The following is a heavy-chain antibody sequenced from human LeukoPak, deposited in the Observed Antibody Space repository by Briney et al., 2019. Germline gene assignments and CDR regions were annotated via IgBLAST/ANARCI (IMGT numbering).Heavy chain of an antibody. CDR3: ARHRGDNSNPRYYFYYMDV. D-gene: IGHD4-11*01. J-gene: IGHJ6*03. CDR1: GYSISNGYY. CDR2: LYHSDSA. Sequence: PSETLSLTCAVSGYSISNGYYWVWIPQPPGRGLEWIGSLYHSDSAYYNTSLRSRVSMSVDTSKNQFSLTLSFVTAADTAVYYCARHRGDNSNPRYYFYYMDVWGKGTTVTVSS. V-gene: IGHV4-38-2*01.